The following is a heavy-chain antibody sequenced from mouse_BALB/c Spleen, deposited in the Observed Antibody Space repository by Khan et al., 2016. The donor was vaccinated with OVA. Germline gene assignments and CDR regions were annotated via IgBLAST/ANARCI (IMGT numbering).Heavy chain of an antibody. Sequence: EVQLQESGPGLVKPSQSLSLTCTVTGYSITSGYAWNWIRQFPGNKLEWMGYISYSGVTSYTPSLQSRISINRDTYQNQFFLQLNSVTTEDTATYYCARGNYYGYYFDYWGQGTTLTVSS. CDR1: GYSITSGYA. CDR2: ISYSGVT. CDR3: ARGNYYGYYFDY. V-gene: IGHV3-2*02. D-gene: IGHD1-1*01. J-gene: IGHJ2*01.